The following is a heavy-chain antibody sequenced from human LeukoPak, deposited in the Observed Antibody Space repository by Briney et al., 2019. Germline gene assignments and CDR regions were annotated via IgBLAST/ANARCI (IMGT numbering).Heavy chain of an antibody. J-gene: IGHJ4*02. V-gene: IGHV4-4*09. CDR1: GGSISSYY. CDR2: IYTSGST. CDR3: ARSRVGATPYFDY. Sequence: PSETLSLTCTVSGGSISSYYWSWIRQPPGKGLEWIGYIYTSGSTNYNPSLKSRVTISVDTSKNQFSLKLSSVTAADTAVYYCARSRVGATPYFDYWSQGTLVTVSS. D-gene: IGHD1-26*01.